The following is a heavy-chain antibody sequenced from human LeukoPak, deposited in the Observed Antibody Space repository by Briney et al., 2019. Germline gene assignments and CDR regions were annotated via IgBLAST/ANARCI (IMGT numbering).Heavy chain of an antibody. V-gene: IGHV1-69*01. J-gene: IGHJ5*02. Sequence: GSSVNVSCKASGGTFSSYAISWVRQAPGQGLEWMGGIIPIFGTANYAQKFQGRVTITADESTSTAYMELSSLRSEDTAVYYCARGRYDFWSGYSGSGGKGAFDPWGQGTLVTVSS. CDR2: IIPIFGTA. CDR1: GGTFSSYA. CDR3: ARGRYDFWSGYSGSGGKGAFDP. D-gene: IGHD3-3*01.